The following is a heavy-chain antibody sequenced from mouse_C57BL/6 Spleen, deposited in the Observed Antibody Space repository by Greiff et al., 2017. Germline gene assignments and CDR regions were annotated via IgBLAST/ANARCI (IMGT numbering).Heavy chain of an antibody. D-gene: IGHD2-3*01. Sequence: EVQLQQSGPGLVKPSQSLSLTCSVTGYSITSGYYWNWIRQFPGNKLEWMGYISYDGSNNYNPSLKNRISITRDTSKNQFFLKLNSVTTEDTATYYCARDGIYDGYLYYAMDYWGQGTSVTVSS. V-gene: IGHV3-6*01. CDR1: GYSITSGYY. J-gene: IGHJ4*01. CDR3: ARDGIYDGYLYYAMDY. CDR2: ISYDGSN.